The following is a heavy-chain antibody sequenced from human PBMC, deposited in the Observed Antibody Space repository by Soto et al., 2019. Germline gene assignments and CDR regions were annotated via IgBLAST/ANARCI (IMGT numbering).Heavy chain of an antibody. J-gene: IGHJ4*02. D-gene: IGHD3-16*01. CDR3: ATLKRGPYYFDY. Sequence: EVQLVQSGAEVKKPGESLQISCEASGYRFSSYWIGWVRQMPGKGLEWMGIIHPGDSDTRYSPSFQGQVTISVDKSISTAYLQWSSLKASDTAMYYCATLKRGPYYFDYWGQGTRVTVSS. V-gene: IGHV5-51*01. CDR2: IHPGDSDT. CDR1: GYRFSSYW.